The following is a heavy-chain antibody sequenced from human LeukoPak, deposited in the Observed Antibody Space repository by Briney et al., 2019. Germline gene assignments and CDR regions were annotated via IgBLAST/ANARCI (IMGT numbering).Heavy chain of an antibody. Sequence: GGSLRLSCAASGFTFSSYAMHWVRQAPGKGLEWVAVISYDGSNKYYADSVKGRFTISRDNSKNTLYLQMNSLRAEDTAVYYCARGRYCSSTSCYAVVGYFDYWGQGTLVTVSS. D-gene: IGHD2-2*01. CDR2: ISYDGSNK. V-gene: IGHV3-30-3*01. CDR1: GFTFSSYA. CDR3: ARGRYCSSTSCYAVVGYFDY. J-gene: IGHJ4*02.